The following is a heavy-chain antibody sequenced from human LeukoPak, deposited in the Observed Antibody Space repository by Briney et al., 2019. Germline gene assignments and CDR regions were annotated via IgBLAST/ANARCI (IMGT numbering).Heavy chain of an antibody. CDR3: AKAQTLYGVPN. CDR2: ISGSGGST. V-gene: IGHV3-23*01. CDR1: GFTFSSYA. Sequence: GGSLRLSCAASGFTFSSYAMSWVRQAPGKGLEWVSAISGSGGSTYYADSVKGRFTISRNNSKNTLYLQMNSLRAEDTAVYYCAKAQTLYGVPNWGQGTLVTISS. D-gene: IGHD4-17*01. J-gene: IGHJ4*02.